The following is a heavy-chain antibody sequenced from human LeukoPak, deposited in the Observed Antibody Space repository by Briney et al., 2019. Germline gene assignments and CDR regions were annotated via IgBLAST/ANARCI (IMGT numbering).Heavy chain of an antibody. V-gene: IGHV3-21*01. CDR2: ISSSSSYI. CDR1: GFTFSSYS. J-gene: IGHJ1*01. Sequence: GGSLRLSCAASGFTFSSYSMNWVRQAPGKGLEWVSSISSSSSYIYYADSVKGRFTISRDNAKNSLYLQMNSLRAEDTAVYYCARNLEDPEAGYEYFQHWGQGTLVTVSS. D-gene: IGHD5-12*01. CDR3: ARNLEDPEAGYEYFQH.